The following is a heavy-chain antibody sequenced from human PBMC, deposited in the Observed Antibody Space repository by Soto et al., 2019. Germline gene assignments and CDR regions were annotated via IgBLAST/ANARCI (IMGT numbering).Heavy chain of an antibody. D-gene: IGHD2-15*01. CDR1: GYTFTSYA. CDR2: INAGNGNT. J-gene: IGHJ4*02. V-gene: IGHV1-3*01. CDR3: ARGPGGPDGPGDY. Sequence: QVQLVQSGAEVKKPGASVKVSCKASGYTFTSYAMHWVRQAPGQRLEWMGWINAGNGNTKYSQKFQGRVTVTRDTSPRTAYMEPSSLRSGDTAVYYCARGPGGPDGPGDYWGQGTLVTVSS.